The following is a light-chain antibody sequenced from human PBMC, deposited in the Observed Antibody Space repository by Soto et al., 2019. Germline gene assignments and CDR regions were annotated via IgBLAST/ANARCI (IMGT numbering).Light chain of an antibody. CDR2: DVR. CDR3: ISYTSSSLYV. V-gene: IGLV2-14*03. J-gene: IGLJ1*01. CDR1: SSDVGCYDY. Sequence: QSVLTQPASVSGSPGQSITISCTGTSSDVGCYDYVSWYQHHPGKAPKLMLYDVRYRPSGVSNRFSGSKSGNTASLTISGLQAEDEAYYYCISYTSSSLYVFGTGTKLTVL.